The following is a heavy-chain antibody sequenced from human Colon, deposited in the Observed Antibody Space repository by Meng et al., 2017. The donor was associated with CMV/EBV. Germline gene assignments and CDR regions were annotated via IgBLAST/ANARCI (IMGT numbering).Heavy chain of an antibody. CDR3: ARDGPSCGGDCYSDAFEI. CDR1: GFIFANAW. Sequence: GESLKISCGGSGFIFANAWMSWVRQAPGKGLEWVSVITSGGNIYYADSVKGRFTISRDTSKNTVWLQMNSLRTDDTALYYCARDGPSCGGDCYSDAFEIWGQGTMVTVSS. CDR2: ITSGGNI. D-gene: IGHD2-21*01. V-gene: IGHV3-66*02. J-gene: IGHJ3*02.